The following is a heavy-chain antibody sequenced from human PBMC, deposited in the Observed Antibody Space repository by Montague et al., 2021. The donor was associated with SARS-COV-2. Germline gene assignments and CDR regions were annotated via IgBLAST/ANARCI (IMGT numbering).Heavy chain of an antibody. CDR1: GASISSSHW. J-gene: IGHJ3*02. CDR2: IYHTGST. V-gene: IGHV4-4*02. CDR3: ARAPIVVSGKNAFDI. D-gene: IGHD6-19*01. Sequence: SETLSLTCAVSGASISSSHWWSWIRQPPGKGLEWMGEIYHTGSTXXNPXXXSRVTISVDKSKNQFPLKLSSVTAADTAVYFCARAPIVVSGKNAFDIWGQGTMVTVSS.